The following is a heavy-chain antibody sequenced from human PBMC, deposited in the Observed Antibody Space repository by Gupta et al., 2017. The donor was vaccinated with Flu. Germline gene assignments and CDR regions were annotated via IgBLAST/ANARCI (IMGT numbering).Heavy chain of an antibody. CDR1: GFTFSDFY. CDR2: ITGTGATI. Sequence: GGGLVKPGGFLRLSCAASGFTFSDFYMNWIRQAPGKRPEWISYITGTGATIYYADSVKGRFTISRDNANNSLFLQMNSLRADDTAVYFCTRGVSSDYWGQGTLVAVSS. CDR3: TRGVSSDY. D-gene: IGHD6-13*01. V-gene: IGHV3-11*01. J-gene: IGHJ4*02.